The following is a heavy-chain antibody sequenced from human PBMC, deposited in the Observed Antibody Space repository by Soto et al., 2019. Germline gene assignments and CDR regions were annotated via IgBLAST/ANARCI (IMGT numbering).Heavy chain of an antibody. J-gene: IGHJ4*02. Sequence: ASVKVSCKASGYTFTGYAMHWVRQAPGQRLEWMGTINPSGGNTTYAQKFLGRVTMTRDTSTSTLYMELTSLRAEDTAVYYCAKVSYYGWFFWGQGTLVTVSS. D-gene: IGHD3-10*01. CDR2: INPSGGNT. V-gene: IGHV1-46*01. CDR3: AKVSYYGWFF. CDR1: GYTFTGYA.